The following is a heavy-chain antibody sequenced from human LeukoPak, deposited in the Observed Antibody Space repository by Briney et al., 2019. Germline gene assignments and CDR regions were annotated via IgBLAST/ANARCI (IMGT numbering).Heavy chain of an antibody. CDR2: IYYSGST. Sequence: SETLSLTCTVSGGSISSYYWSWIRQPPGKGLEWIGYIYYSGSTNYNPSLKSRVTISVDTSKNQFSLKLSSVTAADTAVYYCARADGYKLRGYNWFDPWGQGTLVTVSS. J-gene: IGHJ5*02. CDR1: GGSISSYY. D-gene: IGHD5-24*01. CDR3: ARADGYKLRGYNWFDP. V-gene: IGHV4-59*12.